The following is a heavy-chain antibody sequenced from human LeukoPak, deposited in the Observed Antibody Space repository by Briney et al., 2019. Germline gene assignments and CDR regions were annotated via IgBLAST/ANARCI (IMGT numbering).Heavy chain of an antibody. J-gene: IGHJ3*02. CDR3: ARVRGSGSYDAFDI. CDR1: GFTFSSHS. V-gene: IGHV3-21*01. D-gene: IGHD1-26*01. CDR2: ISSSSSYI. Sequence: GGSLRLSCAASGFTFSSHSMNWVRQAPGKGLEWVSSISSSSSYIYYADSVKGRFTISRDNAKNSLYLQMNSLRAEDTAVYYCARVRGSGSYDAFDIWGQGTMVTVSS.